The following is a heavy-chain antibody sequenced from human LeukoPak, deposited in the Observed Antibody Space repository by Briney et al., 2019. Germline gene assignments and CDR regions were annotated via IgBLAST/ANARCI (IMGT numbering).Heavy chain of an antibody. CDR3: ARAGGYCSSTSCYGFRFDP. J-gene: IGHJ5*02. D-gene: IGHD2-2*01. Sequence: PSQTLSLTCTVSGGSISSGSYYWSWIRQPAGKGLEWIGRIYTSGSINYNPSLKSRVTISVDTSKNQFSLKLSSVTAADTAVYYCARAGGYCSSTSCYGFRFDPWGQGTLVTVSS. CDR2: IYTSGSI. V-gene: IGHV4-61*02. CDR1: GGSISSGSYY.